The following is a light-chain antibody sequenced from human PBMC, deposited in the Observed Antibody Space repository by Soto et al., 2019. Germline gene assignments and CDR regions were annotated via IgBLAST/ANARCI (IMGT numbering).Light chain of an antibody. Sequence: DIQMTQSPSTLAASVGDRVTITCRASQSISSWLAWYQQKPGKAPKLLIYKASSLESGVPSRFSGSGSGTEFTPAISRLQPDDFATYYCQQYNSYRTFGQGTKVDIK. V-gene: IGKV1-5*03. CDR3: QQYNSYRT. CDR1: QSISSW. CDR2: KAS. J-gene: IGKJ1*01.